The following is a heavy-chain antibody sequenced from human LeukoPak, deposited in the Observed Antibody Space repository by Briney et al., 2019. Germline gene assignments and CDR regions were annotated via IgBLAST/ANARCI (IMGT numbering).Heavy chain of an antibody. CDR3: ARVRTYSSGWLSTSNSGRSYYYGMDV. J-gene: IGHJ6*02. CDR1: GGSISSSSYY. V-gene: IGHV4-39*07. Sequence: SETLSLTCTVSGGSISSSSYYWGWIRQPPGKGLEWIGSIYYSGSTYYNPSLKSRVTISVDTSKNQFSLKLSSVTAADTAVYYCARVRTYSSGWLSTSNSGRSYYYGMDVWGQGTTVTVSS. D-gene: IGHD6-19*01. CDR2: IYYSGST.